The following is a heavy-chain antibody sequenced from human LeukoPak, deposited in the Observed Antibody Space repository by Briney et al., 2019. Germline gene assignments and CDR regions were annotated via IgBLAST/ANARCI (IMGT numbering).Heavy chain of an antibody. CDR1: GFTFDDYA. CDR2: ISWNSGSI. V-gene: IGHV3-9*01. Sequence: PGRSLRLSCAASGFTFDDYAMHWVRQAPGKGLEWVSGISWNSGSIGYADSVKGRFTISRDNAKNSLYLQMNSLRAEDTALYYCAKLGMMGGGHDAFDIWGXGTMVTVSS. J-gene: IGHJ3*02. D-gene: IGHD3-16*01. CDR3: AKLGMMGGGHDAFDI.